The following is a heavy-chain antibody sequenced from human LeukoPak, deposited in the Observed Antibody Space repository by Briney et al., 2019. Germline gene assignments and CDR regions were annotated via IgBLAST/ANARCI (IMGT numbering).Heavy chain of an antibody. Sequence: GGSLRLSCASTFPFSIYGMHWVRQAPGKGPEWVAFIQYDGTNKYYADSVKGRFTISRDNSRNTLYLQMNSLRAEDKAVYYCARYRTAYCYGTLFDYWGQGTLVTVSS. CDR3: ARYRTAYCYGTLFDY. D-gene: IGHD2-21*01. V-gene: IGHV3-30*02. J-gene: IGHJ4*02. CDR2: IQYDGTNK. CDR1: TFPFSIYG.